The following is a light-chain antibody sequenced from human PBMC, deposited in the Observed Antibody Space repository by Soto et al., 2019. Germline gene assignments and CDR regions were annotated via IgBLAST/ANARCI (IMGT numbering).Light chain of an antibody. CDR3: QQSYTTPPT. Sequence: DILMTQSPSSLSASVGDRVTITCRANQSISTYLNWYRQKPGKAPTLLIYAASSLQSGVPSKFSGRGSGTDFTLTITSLQPEDFATYYCQQSYTTPPTFGQGTKLEIK. CDR2: AAS. J-gene: IGKJ1*01. CDR1: QSISTY. V-gene: IGKV1-39*01.